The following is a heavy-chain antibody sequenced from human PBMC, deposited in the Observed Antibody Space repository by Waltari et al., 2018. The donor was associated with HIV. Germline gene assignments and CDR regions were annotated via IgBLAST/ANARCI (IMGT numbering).Heavy chain of an antibody. Sequence: QVQLVQSGAEVKKPGASVKVSCTVSGYILSQLSIHWVRQAPGKGPEWMGGFDAEEGQTVFAQNFQGRVTLTEDPSATTAYMELSRLRSEDTAVYYCTTPWGVVRESSWFDPWGQGTLVIVSS. D-gene: IGHD3-3*01. J-gene: IGHJ5*02. V-gene: IGHV1-24*01. CDR2: FDAEEGQT. CDR3: TTPWGVVRESSWFDP. CDR1: GYILSQLS.